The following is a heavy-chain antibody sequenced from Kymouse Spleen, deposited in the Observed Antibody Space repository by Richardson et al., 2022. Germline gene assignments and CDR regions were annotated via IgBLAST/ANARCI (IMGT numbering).Heavy chain of an antibody. D-gene: IGHD4-11,IGHD4-11*01. V-gene: IGHV3-7*01. CDR3: ARFHDYSNSYYFDY. J-gene: IGHJ4*02. Sequence: EVQLVESGGGLVQPGGSLRLSCAASGFTFSSYWMSWVRQAPGKGLEWVANIKQDGSEKYYVDSVKGRFTISRDNAKNSLYLQMNSLRAEDTAVYYCARFHDYSNSYYFDYWGQGTLVTVSS. CDR1: GFTFSSYW. CDR2: IKQDGSEK.